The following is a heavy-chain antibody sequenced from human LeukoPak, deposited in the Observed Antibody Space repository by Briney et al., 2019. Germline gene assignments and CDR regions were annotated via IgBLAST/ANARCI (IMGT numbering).Heavy chain of an antibody. Sequence: GGSLRLSCAASGFTFRSYWMSWVRQAPGKGREWVANIKQDGSEKYYVHSVKGRLTISRANAKNSLYLQMNSLRAEEPAVNDCARGGGRSGWFFYWYFDLWGRGTLVTVSS. J-gene: IGHJ2*01. V-gene: IGHV3-7*01. CDR2: IKQDGSEK. D-gene: IGHD6-19*01. CDR3: ARGGGRSGWFFYWYFDL. CDR1: GFTFRSYW.